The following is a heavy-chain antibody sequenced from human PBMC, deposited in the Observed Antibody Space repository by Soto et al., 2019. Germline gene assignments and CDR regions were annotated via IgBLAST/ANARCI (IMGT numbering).Heavy chain of an antibody. D-gene: IGHD3-22*01. J-gene: IGHJ4*02. CDR2: ISWNSGSI. CDR3: AGAPYDSSGYYANFDY. CDR1: GFTFDDYA. V-gene: IGHV3-9*01. Sequence: GGSLRLSCAASGFTFDDYAMHWVRQAPGKGLEWVSGISWNSGSIGYADSVKGRFTISRDNAKNSLYLQMNSLRAEDTALYYCAGAPYDSSGYYANFDYWGQGTLVTVS.